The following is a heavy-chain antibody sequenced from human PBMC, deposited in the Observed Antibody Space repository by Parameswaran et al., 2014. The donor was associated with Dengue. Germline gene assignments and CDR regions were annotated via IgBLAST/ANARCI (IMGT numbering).Heavy chain of an antibody. CDR2: MNPNSGNT. D-gene: IGHD3-16*01. CDR3: ARGRFALYYYYGMDV. J-gene: IGHJ6*02. Sequence: WVRQAPGQGLEWMGWMNPNSGNTGYAQKFQGRVTMTRNTSISTAYMELSSLRSEDTAVYYCARGRFALYYYYGMDVWGQGTTVTSP. V-gene: IGHV1-8*01.